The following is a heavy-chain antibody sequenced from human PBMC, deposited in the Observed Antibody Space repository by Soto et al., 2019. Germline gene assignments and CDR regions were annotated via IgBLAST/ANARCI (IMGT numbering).Heavy chain of an antibody. Sequence: QVQLVQSGAEVKKPGASVKVSCKASGYTFTSYAMHWVRQAPGQRLEWMGWINAGNGNTKYSQKFQGRVTITRDTSASTAYMELSSMRSEDTAAYYCASGEITILRDNWFDPWGQGTLVTVSS. J-gene: IGHJ5*02. V-gene: IGHV1-3*01. CDR2: INAGNGNT. CDR3: ASGEITILRDNWFDP. D-gene: IGHD3-3*01. CDR1: GYTFTSYA.